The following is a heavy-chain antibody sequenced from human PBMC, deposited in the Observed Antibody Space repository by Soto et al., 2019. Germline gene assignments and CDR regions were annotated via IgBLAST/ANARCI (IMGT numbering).Heavy chain of an antibody. D-gene: IGHD2-15*01. CDR2: ILQSGSA. V-gene: IGHV4-30-2*01. J-gene: IGHJ3*02. Sequence: QLHLQESGSGLVKPSQTLSLTCAVSGGSISSSPYSWSWIRQPPGQGLEWIGYILQSGSAYYNPSLKSRATISVDTSKNQFSLNFSSMTAADTAVYYCARTGSIYGANAFDIWGQGTIVTVSS. CDR3: ARTGSIYGANAFDI. CDR1: GGSISSSPYS.